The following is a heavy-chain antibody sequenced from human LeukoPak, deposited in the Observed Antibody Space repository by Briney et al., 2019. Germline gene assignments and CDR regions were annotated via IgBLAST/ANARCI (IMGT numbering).Heavy chain of an antibody. V-gene: IGHV3-21*01. Sequence: GGSLRLSCAASGFTFSSYSMNGVRQAPGKGLEWVSSISSSSSYIYYADSVKGRFTISRDNARNSLYLQMNSLRAEDTAVYYCTRGMGGWYPDYWGQGTLVTVSS. CDR1: GFTFSSYS. J-gene: IGHJ4*02. CDR2: ISSSSSYI. D-gene: IGHD6-19*01. CDR3: TRGMGGWYPDY.